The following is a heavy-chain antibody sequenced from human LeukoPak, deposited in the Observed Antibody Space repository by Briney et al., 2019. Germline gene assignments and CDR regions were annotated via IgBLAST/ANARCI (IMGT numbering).Heavy chain of an antibody. Sequence: SETLSLTCTVSGGSISSYYWSWIRQPPGKGLEWIGYIYYSGSTNYNPSLKSRVTISVDTSKNQFSLKLSSVTAADTAVYYCARDFGTTFYDYWGQGTLVTVSS. CDR1: GGSISSYY. J-gene: IGHJ4*02. V-gene: IGHV4-59*01. CDR2: IYYSGST. CDR3: ARDFGTTFYDY. D-gene: IGHD2/OR15-2a*01.